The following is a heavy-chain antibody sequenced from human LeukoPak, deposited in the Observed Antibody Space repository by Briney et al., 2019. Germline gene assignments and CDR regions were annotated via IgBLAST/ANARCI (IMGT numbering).Heavy chain of an antibody. V-gene: IGHV4-34*01. CDR3: ARYSGSYGYAFDI. CDR2: INHSGST. CDR1: GGSFSGYY. D-gene: IGHD1-26*01. J-gene: IGHJ3*02. Sequence: PSETLSLTCAVYGGSFSGYYWSWIRQPPGKGLEWIGEINHSGSTNYNPSLKSRVTISVDTSKNQFSLKLSSVTAADTAVYYCARYSGSYGYAFDIWGQGTMVTVSS.